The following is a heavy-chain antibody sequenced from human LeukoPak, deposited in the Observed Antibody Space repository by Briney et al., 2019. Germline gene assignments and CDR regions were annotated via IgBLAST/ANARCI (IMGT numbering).Heavy chain of an antibody. D-gene: IGHD5-24*01. V-gene: IGHV4-61*05. CDR3: ATTRDTVDY. J-gene: IGHJ4*02. Sequence: SETLSLTCIVSGGSISSSTYYWGWIRQPPGKGLEWIGYIYYSGSTNYNPSLKSRVTISVDTSKNQFSLKLSSVTAADTAVYYCATTRDTVDYWGQGTLVTVSS. CDR1: GGSISSSTYY. CDR2: IYYSGST.